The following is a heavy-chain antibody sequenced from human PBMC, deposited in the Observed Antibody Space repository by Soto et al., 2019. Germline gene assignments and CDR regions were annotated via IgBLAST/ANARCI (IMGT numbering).Heavy chain of an antibody. CDR3: ARVIDGSGSYFNFDF. V-gene: IGHV1-24*01. Sequence: GASVKVSCKVSGYTLTELSMHWVRQAPGKGLEWMGGFDPEDGETIYAQKFQGRVTMTEDTSTDTAYMELSSLRSEDTAVYYCARVIDGSGSYFNFDFWGQGTLVTVSS. D-gene: IGHD1-26*01. J-gene: IGHJ4*02. CDR1: GYTLTELS. CDR2: FDPEDGET.